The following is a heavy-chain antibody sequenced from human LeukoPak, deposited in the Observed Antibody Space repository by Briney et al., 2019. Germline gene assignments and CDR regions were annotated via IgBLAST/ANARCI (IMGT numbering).Heavy chain of an antibody. CDR1: GGSFSGYY. V-gene: IGHV4-34*01. D-gene: IGHD3-10*01. CDR2: INHSGST. CDR3: ARGRAWFGDFDL. Sequence: SETLSLTCAVYGGSFSGYYWSWIRQPPGKGLEWIGEINHSGSTNYNPSLKSRVTISVDTSKNQFSLKLSSVTAADTAVYYCARGRAWFGDFDLWGRGTLVTVSS. J-gene: IGHJ2*01.